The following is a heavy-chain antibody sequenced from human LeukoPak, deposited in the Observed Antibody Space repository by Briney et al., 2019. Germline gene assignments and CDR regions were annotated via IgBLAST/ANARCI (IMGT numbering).Heavy chain of an antibody. J-gene: IGHJ4*02. D-gene: IGHD3-22*01. CDR1: GGTFSSYA. CDR3: ARDPSYYDSSGYXXXYFDY. V-gene: IGHV1-69*04. CDR2: IIPILGIA. Sequence: SVKVSCKASGGTFSSYAISWVRQAPGQGLEWMGRIIPILGIANYAQKFQGRVTITADKSTSTAYMELSSLRSEDTAVYYCARDPSYYDSSGYXXXYFDYWGQGTLVTVS.